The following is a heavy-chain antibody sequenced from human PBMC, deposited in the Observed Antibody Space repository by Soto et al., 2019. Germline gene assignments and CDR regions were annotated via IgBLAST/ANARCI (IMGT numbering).Heavy chain of an antibody. Sequence: SETLSLACTVSGGSISSSSYYWGWIRQPPGKGLEWIGSIYYSGSTYYNPSLKSRVTISVDTSKNQFSLKLSSVTAADTAVYYCARRVVVPAAIGPSWFDPWGQGTLVTVSS. V-gene: IGHV4-39*01. CDR3: ARRVVVPAAIGPSWFDP. D-gene: IGHD2-2*01. CDR1: GGSISSSSYY. J-gene: IGHJ5*02. CDR2: IYYSGST.